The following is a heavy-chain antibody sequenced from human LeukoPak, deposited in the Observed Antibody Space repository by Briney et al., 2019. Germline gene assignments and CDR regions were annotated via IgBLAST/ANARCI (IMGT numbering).Heavy chain of an antibody. CDR2: ISSSTTLI. V-gene: IGHV3-48*02. CDR1: GFSFITYG. J-gene: IGHJ3*02. Sequence: GRSLRLSCAASGFSFITYGMHWVRQAPGKGLEWVSYISSSTTLIHYADSVKGRFTISRDNAKSSLYLQMNSLRDEDTALYFCAREGHYGALDIWGQGTMVTVSS. CDR3: AREGHYGALDI. D-gene: IGHD3-10*01.